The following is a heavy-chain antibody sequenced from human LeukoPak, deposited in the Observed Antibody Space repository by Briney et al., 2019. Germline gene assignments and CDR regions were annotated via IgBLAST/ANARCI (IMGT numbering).Heavy chain of an antibody. Sequence: GGSLRLSCAASGFTFSSYWMSWVRQAPGKGLEWAANIKQDGSEKYYADSVKGRFTISRDNSKNSLYLQMNSLRAEDTALYYCAKGIGIAVARGFDYWGQGTLVTVSS. CDR1: GFTFSSYW. D-gene: IGHD6-19*01. CDR2: IKQDGSEK. J-gene: IGHJ4*02. V-gene: IGHV3-7*03. CDR3: AKGIGIAVARGFDY.